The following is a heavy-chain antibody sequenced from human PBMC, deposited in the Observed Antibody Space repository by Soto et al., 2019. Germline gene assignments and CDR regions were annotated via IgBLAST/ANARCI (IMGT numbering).Heavy chain of an antibody. CDR1: GGSISGYY. CDR2: IYYSGST. V-gene: IGHV4-59*08. CDR3: ARMGYYHILTGYQTYYYYGMDV. Sequence: SETLSLTCTVSGGSISGYYWSWIRQPPGKGLEWIGYIYYSGSTNYNPSLKSRVTISVDTSKNQFSLKLSSVTAADTAVYYCARMGYYHILTGYQTYYYYGMDVWGQGTTVTVSS. J-gene: IGHJ6*02. D-gene: IGHD3-9*01.